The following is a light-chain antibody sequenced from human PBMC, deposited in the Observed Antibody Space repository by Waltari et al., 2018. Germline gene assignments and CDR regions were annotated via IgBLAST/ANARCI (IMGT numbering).Light chain of an antibody. Sequence: SSELTQHPAVSVALGQTARITCLGDSVTNYYARRSQQKPGHAPILVIYGKNNRPSGIPDGFSGSVSRSTASLTITGAQAEDEANYYCNSRDSSGNHYVVFGGGTKLTVL. J-gene: IGLJ2*01. CDR2: GKN. CDR1: SVTNYY. V-gene: IGLV3-19*01. CDR3: NSRDSSGNHYVV.